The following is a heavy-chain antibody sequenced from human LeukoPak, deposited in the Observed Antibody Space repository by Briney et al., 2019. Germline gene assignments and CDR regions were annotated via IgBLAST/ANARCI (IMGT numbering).Heavy chain of an antibody. J-gene: IGHJ4*02. CDR3: ARGRITTFGVVIPLDY. CDR1: GGSFSAYY. Sequence: SETLSLTCGVYGGSFSAYYWSWSRQTPEKGLEWIGEINHRGSTNYNPSLKSRVTISLDTSENQFSLKLSSVTAADTAVYYCARGRITTFGVVIPLDYWGQGALVTVSS. CDR2: INHRGST. D-gene: IGHD3-3*01. V-gene: IGHV4-34*01.